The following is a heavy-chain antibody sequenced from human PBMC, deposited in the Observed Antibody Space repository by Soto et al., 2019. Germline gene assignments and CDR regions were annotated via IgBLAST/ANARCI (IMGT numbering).Heavy chain of an antibody. Sequence: GGSLRLSCAASGFTFSSYGMHWVRQAPGKGLEGVAVISYDGSNKYYADSVKGRFTISRDNSKNTLYLQMNSLRAEDTAVYYCAKDPDSSGWSYNWFDPWGQGTLVTVSS. CDR1: GFTFSSYG. CDR3: AKDPDSSGWSYNWFDP. D-gene: IGHD6-19*01. J-gene: IGHJ5*02. CDR2: ISYDGSNK. V-gene: IGHV3-30*18.